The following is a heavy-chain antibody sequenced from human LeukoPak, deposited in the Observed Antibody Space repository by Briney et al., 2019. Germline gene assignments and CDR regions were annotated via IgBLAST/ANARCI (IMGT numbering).Heavy chain of an antibody. CDR2: INHSGST. CDR3: ARRKVGLKYFDY. D-gene: IGHD2-15*01. CDR1: GASFSGYY. J-gene: IGHJ4*02. Sequence: SETLSLTCAVYGASFSGYYWSWIRQPPGKGLEWIGEINHSGSTNYNPSLKSRVTISVDTSKNQFSLKLSSVTAADTAVYYCARRKVGLKYFDYWGQGTLVTVSA. V-gene: IGHV4-34*01.